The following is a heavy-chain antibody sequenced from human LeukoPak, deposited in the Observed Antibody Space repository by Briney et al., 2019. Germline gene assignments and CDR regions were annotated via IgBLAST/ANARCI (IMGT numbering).Heavy chain of an antibody. CDR1: GFSVSSKY. Sequence: GESLRLSCAASGFSVSSKYASWVRQAPGKGLEWDSVIYSGGTTYYADSVKGRFTISREHAKNSLYLHMKGLRDEKTPLYYCARDPYSGSYGDYYYYYMDVWGKGTTVTISS. CDR3: ARDPYSGSYGDYYYYYMDV. CDR2: IYSGGTT. D-gene: IGHD1-26*01. J-gene: IGHJ6*03. V-gene: IGHV3-66*01.